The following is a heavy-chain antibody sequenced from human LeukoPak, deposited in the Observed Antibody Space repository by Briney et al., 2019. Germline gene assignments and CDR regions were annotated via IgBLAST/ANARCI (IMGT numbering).Heavy chain of an antibody. CDR1: GFTFSSYE. CDR2: ISSSGSTI. V-gene: IGHV3-48*03. J-gene: IGHJ4*02. Sequence: PGGSLRLSCAASGFTFSSYEMNWVRQAPGKGLEWVSYISSSGSTIYYADSVKGRFTISRDNAKNSLYLQMNSLRAEDTAVYYCARERGGNYNSSVYLYYFDYGGQGTWVTVPS. CDR3: ARERGGNYNSSVYLYYFDY. D-gene: IGHD3-22*01.